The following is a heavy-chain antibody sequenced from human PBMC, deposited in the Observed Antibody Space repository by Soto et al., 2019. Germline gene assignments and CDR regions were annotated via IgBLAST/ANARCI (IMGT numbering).Heavy chain of an antibody. D-gene: IGHD6-6*01. Sequence: QVQLQESGPGLVKPSQTLSLTCTVSGGSISSGGYYWTWIRQHPGKGLEWIGSNYYSGITYYNPSNKSRVTISLDTSKNPFSLKLSSVTAADTAVYYYARGSSIAGLYYGMDVWGQGTTVTVPS. V-gene: IGHV4-31*03. CDR3: ARGSSIAGLYYGMDV. J-gene: IGHJ6*02. CDR2: NYYSGIT. CDR1: GGSISSGGYY.